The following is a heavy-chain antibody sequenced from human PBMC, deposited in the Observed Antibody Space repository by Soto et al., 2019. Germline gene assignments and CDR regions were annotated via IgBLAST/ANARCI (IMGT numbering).Heavy chain of an antibody. Sequence: QLQLQESGSGLVKPSQTLSLTCAVSCGSISSGGYSWSWIRQPPGKGLEWIGYIYHSGRTYYNPSRRSRVTISVDRSKNQFSLKLSSVTASDTAVYYCARGMTTVTTIDYWGQGTLVTVSS. CDR3: ARGMTTVTTIDY. V-gene: IGHV4-30-2*01. J-gene: IGHJ4*02. CDR2: IYHSGRT. D-gene: IGHD4-4*01. CDR1: CGSISSGGYS.